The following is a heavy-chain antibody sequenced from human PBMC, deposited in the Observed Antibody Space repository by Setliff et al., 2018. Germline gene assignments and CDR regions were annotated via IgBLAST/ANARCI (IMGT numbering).Heavy chain of an antibody. J-gene: IGHJ6*02. Sequence: ASVKVSCKSSGYIFTDYYIHWVRQAPGQGLEWMGWINPDSGDANYGPNFQGWVTMTRDTSIDTAYLDLSRLKSDDTAVYYCSRERSRRHCYGGSCDFYYYGLDVWVPETLLVTVSS. CDR2: INPDSGDA. D-gene: IGHD2-15*01. CDR1: GYIFTDYY. CDR3: SRERSRRHCYGGSCDFYYYGLDV. V-gene: IGHV1-2*04.